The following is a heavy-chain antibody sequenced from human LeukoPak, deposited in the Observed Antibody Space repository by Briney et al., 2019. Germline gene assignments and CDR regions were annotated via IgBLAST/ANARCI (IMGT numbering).Heavy chain of an antibody. D-gene: IGHD3-10*01. V-gene: IGHV4-4*02. Sequence: PSETLSLTCAVSGGSISNTNWWSWVRQPPGKGLEWIGEIYHSGSTNCNPSLKSRVTISVDKSKNQFSPKLSSVTAADTAVYYCARWSRGESFYYFDYWGQGTLVTVSS. J-gene: IGHJ4*02. CDR3: ARWSRGESFYYFDY. CDR1: GGSISNTNW. CDR2: IYHSGST.